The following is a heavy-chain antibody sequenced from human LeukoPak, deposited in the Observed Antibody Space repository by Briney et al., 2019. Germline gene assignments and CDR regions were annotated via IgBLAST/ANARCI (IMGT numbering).Heavy chain of an antibody. V-gene: IGHV4-39*01. J-gene: IGHJ4*02. Sequence: SETLSDTPTVSRGSISSSSYYWGWIRQPPGKGPEWIGCIKNSRSTYYSPSPKSRVTISVDTSKSQFSLKLSSVTAANTAVYYCARHLMRDSSGYYQAFDYWGQGTLVTVSS. D-gene: IGHD3-22*01. CDR2: IKNSRST. CDR3: ARHLMRDSSGYYQAFDY. CDR1: RGSISSSSYY.